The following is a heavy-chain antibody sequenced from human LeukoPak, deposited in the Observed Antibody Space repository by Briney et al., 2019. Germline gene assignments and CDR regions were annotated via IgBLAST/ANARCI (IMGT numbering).Heavy chain of an antibody. V-gene: IGHV4-59*01. CDR3: ARLNYGGNSGSDY. J-gene: IGHJ4*02. D-gene: IGHD4-23*01. CDR2: IYYSGST. CDR1: GGSISSYY. Sequence: PSETLSLTCTVSGGSISSYYWSWIRQPPGKGLEWIGYIYYSGSTNYNPSLKSRVTISVDTSKNQFSLKLSSVTAADTAVYYCARLNYGGNSGSDYWGQGTLVTVSS.